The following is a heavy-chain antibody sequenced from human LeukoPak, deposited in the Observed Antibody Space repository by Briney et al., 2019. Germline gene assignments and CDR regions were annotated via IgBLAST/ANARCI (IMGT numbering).Heavy chain of an antibody. D-gene: IGHD2/OR15-2a*01. Sequence: GGSLRLSCAASGNYWMHWVRQVPGKGLVWVSHINSDGSWTSYADSVKGRFTISKDNVKNTVYLQMNSLRAEDTAVYYCVSFYETYWGRGTLVTVSS. J-gene: IGHJ4*02. CDR2: INSDGSWT. CDR3: VSFYETY. CDR1: GNYW. V-gene: IGHV3-74*01.